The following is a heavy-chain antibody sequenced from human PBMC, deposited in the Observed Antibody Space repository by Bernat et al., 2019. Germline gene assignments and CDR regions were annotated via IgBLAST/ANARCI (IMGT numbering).Heavy chain of an antibody. Sequence: EVQLVESGGGLVQPGGSLRLSCAASGFTFSSYWMHWVRQAPGKGLVWVSRINTDGSITTYADSVRGRFTISRDNAKNTLFLQMSSLRAEDTAIYYCVRIGYSTSSLGIEYWGQGALVIVSS. V-gene: IGHV3-74*01. CDR2: INTDGSIT. CDR1: GFTFSSYW. D-gene: IGHD1-26*01. J-gene: IGHJ4*02. CDR3: VRIGYSTSSLGIEY.